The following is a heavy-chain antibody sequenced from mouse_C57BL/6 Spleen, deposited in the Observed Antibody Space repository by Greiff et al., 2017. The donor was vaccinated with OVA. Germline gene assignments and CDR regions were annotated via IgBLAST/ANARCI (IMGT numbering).Heavy chain of an antibody. J-gene: IGHJ1*03. V-gene: IGHV1-61*01. CDR2: IYPSDSET. CDR3: ARKGYSNYVGYFDV. Sequence: VQLQQPGAELVRPGSSVKLSCKASGYTFTSYWMDWVKQRPGQGLEWIGNIYPSDSETHYNQKFKDKATLSVDKSSSTAYMQLSSLTSEDSAVYYGARKGYSNYVGYFDVWGTGTTVTVSS. D-gene: IGHD2-5*01. CDR1: GYTFTSYW.